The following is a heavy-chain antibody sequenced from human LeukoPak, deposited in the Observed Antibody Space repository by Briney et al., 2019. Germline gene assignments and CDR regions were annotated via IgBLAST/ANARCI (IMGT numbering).Heavy chain of an antibody. CDR1: GGSISSSSYY. CDR3: ARLTTSWYYFDY. V-gene: IGHV4-39*01. D-gene: IGHD1-26*01. CDR2: IYYSGST. J-gene: IGHJ4*02. Sequence: SETLSLTCTVSGGSISSSSYYWGWIRQPPGKGLEWIGSIYYSGSTYYNPSLKSRVTISVDTSKNQFSLKLSSVTAADTAVYYSARLTTSWYYFDYWGQGTLVTVSS.